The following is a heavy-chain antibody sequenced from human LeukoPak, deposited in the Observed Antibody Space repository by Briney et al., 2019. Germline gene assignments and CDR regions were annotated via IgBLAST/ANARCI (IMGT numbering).Heavy chain of an antibody. CDR1: GFTFSSYG. CDR2: IWYDGSNK. D-gene: IGHD5-18*01. V-gene: IGHV3-33*01. Sequence: PGGSLRLSYAASGFTFSSYGMHWVRQAPGKGLEWVAVIWYDGSNKYYADSVKGRFTISRDNSKNTLYLQMNSLRAEDTAVYYCARGLGYSYGFFDYWGQGTLVTVSS. CDR3: ARGLGYSYGFFDY. J-gene: IGHJ4*02.